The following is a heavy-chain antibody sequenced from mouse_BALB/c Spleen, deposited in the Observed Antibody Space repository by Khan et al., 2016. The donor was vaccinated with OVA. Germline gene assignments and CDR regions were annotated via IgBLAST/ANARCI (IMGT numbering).Heavy chain of an antibody. Sequence: QVQLQQSGAELVKPGASVKLSCKASGYTFTSYYMYWVKQRPGQGLEWIGDINPSNGDTYFNEKFKNKATLTVDKSSSTTYMQLSSLTSEDSAGYYCTRGGYGGFASWGQGTLVTVSA. CDR1: GYTFTSYY. J-gene: IGHJ3*01. CDR2: INPSNGDT. CDR3: TRGGYGGFAS. V-gene: IGHV1-53*01. D-gene: IGHD2-2*01.